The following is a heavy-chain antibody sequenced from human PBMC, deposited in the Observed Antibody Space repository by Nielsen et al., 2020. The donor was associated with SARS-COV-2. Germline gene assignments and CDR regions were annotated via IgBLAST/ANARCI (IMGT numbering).Heavy chain of an antibody. V-gene: IGHV3-74*03. CDR2: INPDESKT. Sequence: LSLTCAASGFIFSNYRMHWVRQAPGKGLVWVSHINPDESKTTYADSVKGRFTISRDNAKNTLYLQMNGLRAEDTAVYYCARLRDDGYYFDTGPYDYWGQGTLVTVSS. CDR1: GFIFSNYR. CDR3: ARLRDDGYYFDTGPYDY. D-gene: IGHD3-22*01. J-gene: IGHJ4*02.